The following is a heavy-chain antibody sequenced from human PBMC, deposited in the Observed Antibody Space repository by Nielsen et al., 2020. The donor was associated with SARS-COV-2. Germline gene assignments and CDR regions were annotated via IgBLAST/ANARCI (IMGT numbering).Heavy chain of an antibody. Sequence: SATLSLTCTVSGGSIRCHYWSWIRKSPGKALEWIGYFYYSGSTDYNPSPKSRVSISKDTSKNQFSLKLNSATAADTAVYYCARGGYSYLYFDDWGQGTQVIVSS. CDR1: GGSIRCHY. CDR2: FYYSGST. CDR3: ARGGYSYLYFDD. J-gene: IGHJ4*02. D-gene: IGHD5-18*01. V-gene: IGHV4-59*11.